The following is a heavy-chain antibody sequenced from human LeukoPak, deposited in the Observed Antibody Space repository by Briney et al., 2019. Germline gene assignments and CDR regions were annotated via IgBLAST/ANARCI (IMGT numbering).Heavy chain of an antibody. CDR3: AELGITMIGGV. D-gene: IGHD3-10*02. CDR1: GFTFSTYA. CDR2: IGGSGGAT. V-gene: IGHV3-23*01. Sequence: QPGGSLRLSCAASGFTFSTYAINWVRQAPGKGLEWVSAIGGSGGATYYTDSVKGRFTISRDNAKNSLYLQMNSLRAEDTAVYYCAELGITMIGGVWGKGTTVTISS. J-gene: IGHJ6*04.